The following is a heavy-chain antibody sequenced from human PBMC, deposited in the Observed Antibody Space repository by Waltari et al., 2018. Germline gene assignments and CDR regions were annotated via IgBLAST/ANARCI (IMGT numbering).Heavy chain of an antibody. CDR2: ISPGDSAT. V-gene: IGHV5-51*01. D-gene: IGHD3-9*01. CDR3: VRRILTGEGVTLNWFDP. CDR1: GYGFDSYW. Sequence: EVQLVQSGPEVKKPGESLRISCRDSGYGFDSYWIALMFQMPGKGLEWMGNISPGDSATSYNPSFQGQVTSSADKSVSTVYLQWSSLKASDSAMYFCVRRILTGEGVTLNWFDPWGQGTLVTVSS. J-gene: IGHJ5*02.